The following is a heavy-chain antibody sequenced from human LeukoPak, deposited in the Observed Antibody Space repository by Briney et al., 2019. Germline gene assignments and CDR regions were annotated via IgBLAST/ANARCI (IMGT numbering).Heavy chain of an antibody. CDR2: FDPEDGET. CDR1: GYTLTELS. Sequence: ASVKVSCKVSGYTLTELSMHWVRQASGKGLEWMGGFDPEDGETIYAQKFQGRVTMTEDTSTDTAYMELSSLRSEDTAVYYCATVPFTMVRGVAKYYYYGMDVWGQGTTVTVSS. J-gene: IGHJ6*02. D-gene: IGHD3-10*01. CDR3: ATVPFTMVRGVAKYYYYGMDV. V-gene: IGHV1-24*01.